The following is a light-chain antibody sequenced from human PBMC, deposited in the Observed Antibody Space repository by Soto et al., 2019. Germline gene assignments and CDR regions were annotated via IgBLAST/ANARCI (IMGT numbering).Light chain of an antibody. J-gene: IGLJ1*01. CDR3: SSYAGSNNYV. V-gene: IGLV2-8*01. CDR2: EVS. CDR1: SGDVGGYNY. Sequence: QSALTQPPSASGSPGQSVTISCTGTSGDVGGYNYVSWYQQHSGKAPKLMIFEVSERPSGVPDRFSASKSGNTASLTVSGLQAEDEADYYCSSYAGSNNYVFGTGTKVTVL.